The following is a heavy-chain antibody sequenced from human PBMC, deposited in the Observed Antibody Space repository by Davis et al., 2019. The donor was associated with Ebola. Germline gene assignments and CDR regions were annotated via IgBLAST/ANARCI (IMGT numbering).Heavy chain of an antibody. CDR2: IGTAGDT. J-gene: IGHJ6*02. V-gene: IGHV3-13*01. Sequence: GGSLRLSCAASGFTFSSYDMHWVRQATGKGLEWVSAIGTAGDTYYPGSVKSRFTISRENAKNSLYLQMNSLRAEDTAVYYCASILVGRHYYYGMDVWGQGTTVTVSS. CDR1: GFTFSSYD. CDR3: ASILVGRHYYYGMDV.